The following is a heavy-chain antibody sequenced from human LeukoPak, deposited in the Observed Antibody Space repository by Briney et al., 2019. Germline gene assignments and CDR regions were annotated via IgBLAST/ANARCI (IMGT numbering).Heavy chain of an antibody. J-gene: IGHJ4*02. CDR2: IKPNSGGT. Sequence: ASMKVSCKASGYTFTGYYMHWVRQAPGQGLEWMGWIKPNSGGTNYAQKFQGRVTMTRDTSISTGYMELSRLRSDDTAVYYCAREMVRSYYFDYWGQGTLVTVSS. D-gene: IGHD3-10*01. V-gene: IGHV1-2*02. CDR3: AREMVRSYYFDY. CDR1: GYTFTGYY.